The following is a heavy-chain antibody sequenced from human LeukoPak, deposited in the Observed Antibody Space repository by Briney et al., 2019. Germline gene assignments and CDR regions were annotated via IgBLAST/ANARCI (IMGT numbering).Heavy chain of an antibody. D-gene: IGHD6-19*01. Sequence: ASVKVSCKASGYTFTSYAMNWVRQAPGQGLEWMGWINTNTGNPTYAQGFTGRFVFSLDTSVSTAYLQISSLKAEDTAVYYCARGGTAVAGRFRTLYGMDVWGQGTTVTVSS. CDR3: ARGGTAVAGRFRTLYGMDV. V-gene: IGHV7-4-1*02. J-gene: IGHJ6*02. CDR2: INTNTGNP. CDR1: GYTFTSYA.